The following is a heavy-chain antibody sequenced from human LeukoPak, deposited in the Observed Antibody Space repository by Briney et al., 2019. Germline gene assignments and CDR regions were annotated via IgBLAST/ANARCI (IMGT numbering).Heavy chain of an antibody. Sequence: SEPLSLTCTVSGGSISTYYWSWIRQPPGKGLEWIGYISYSGSTNHNPSLESRVTISVDTSKNQFSLKLSSVTAADTAVYYCARRSVSSQSFDFWGQGTLVTVSS. CDR2: ISYSGST. CDR3: ARRSVSSQSFDF. CDR1: GGSISTYY. V-gene: IGHV4-59*08. J-gene: IGHJ5*01.